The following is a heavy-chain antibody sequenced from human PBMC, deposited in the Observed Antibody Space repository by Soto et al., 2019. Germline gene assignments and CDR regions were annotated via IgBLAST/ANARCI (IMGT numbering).Heavy chain of an antibody. Sequence: SVKVSCKASGGTFSSYAISWVRQAPGQGLEWMGGIIPIFGTANYAQKFQGRVTITADESTSTAYMELSSLRSEDTAVYYCARSKEAAAGPTPFDYWGQGTLVTVSS. J-gene: IGHJ4*02. CDR2: IIPIFGTA. CDR3: ARSKEAAAGPTPFDY. CDR1: GGTFSSYA. D-gene: IGHD6-13*01. V-gene: IGHV1-69*13.